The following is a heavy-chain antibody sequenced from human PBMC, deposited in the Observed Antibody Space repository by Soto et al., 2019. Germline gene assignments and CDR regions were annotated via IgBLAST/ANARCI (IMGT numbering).Heavy chain of an antibody. Sequence: SETLSLTCTVSGGSISSYYWSWIRQPPGKGLEWIGYIYYSGSTNYNPSLKSRVTISVDTSKNQFSLKLSSVTAADTAVHYCARSLRNGAPFDYWGQGTLVTVSS. V-gene: IGHV4-59*01. D-gene: IGHD1-1*01. CDR3: ARSLRNGAPFDY. CDR1: GGSISSYY. CDR2: IYYSGST. J-gene: IGHJ4*02.